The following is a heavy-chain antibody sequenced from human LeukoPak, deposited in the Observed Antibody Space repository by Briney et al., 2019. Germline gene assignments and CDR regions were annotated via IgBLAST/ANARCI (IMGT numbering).Heavy chain of an antibody. J-gene: IGHJ4*02. V-gene: IGHV5-10-1*01. Sequence: GESLKISCKASGYSFANYWISWVRQMPGKGLEWMGRIDPSDSYTKYSPSFEGHVTISVDKSISTAFLQWHSLKASDSAMYYCATGASKVTTDFANYWGQGTQVAVSS. CDR3: ATGASKVTTDFANY. CDR1: GYSFANYW. D-gene: IGHD4-17*01. CDR2: IDPSDSYT.